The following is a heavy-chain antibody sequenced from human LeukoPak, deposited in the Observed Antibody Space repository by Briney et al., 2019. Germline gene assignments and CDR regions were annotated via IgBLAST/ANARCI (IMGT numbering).Heavy chain of an antibody. Sequence: GGSLRLSSAASGFAFSSYWMHWVRQVPGKGLVWVSRINPGGSSTAYADSVKGRFTISRDNAKNTLYLQMNSLRAEDTAVYYCARSNQADDYWGQGTLVTVSS. V-gene: IGHV3-74*01. CDR2: INPGGSST. J-gene: IGHJ4*02. D-gene: IGHD4-11*01. CDR3: ARSNQADDY. CDR1: GFAFSSYW.